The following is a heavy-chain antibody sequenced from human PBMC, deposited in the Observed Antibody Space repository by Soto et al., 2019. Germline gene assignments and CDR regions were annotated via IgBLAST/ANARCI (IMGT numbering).Heavy chain of an antibody. Sequence: QVQLQESGPGLVKHSETLSLTCTVSGGSIRSYYWTWLRQPPGKGLEWVGYVYYSGTTYYNPALQTRVTISVDTAKNQFSLKVKSVTTADTAMYYCAGTGSTWRYFFDYWGQGSLVTVSS. D-gene: IGHD6-13*01. J-gene: IGHJ4*02. CDR1: GGSIRSYY. V-gene: IGHV4-59*01. CDR3: AGTGSTWRYFFDY. CDR2: VYYSGTT.